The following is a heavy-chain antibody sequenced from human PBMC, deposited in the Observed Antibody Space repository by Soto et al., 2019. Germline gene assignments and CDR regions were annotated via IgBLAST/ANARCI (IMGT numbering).Heavy chain of an antibody. CDR3: ARDGVAAGLYLDN. V-gene: IGHV3-7*01. J-gene: IGHJ4*02. CDR2: INQDGSEK. Sequence: SWVRQAPGKGLEWVANINQDGSEKYYVDSVRGRFIISRDNAENSLYLQMNSLRAEDTALYYCARDGVAAGLYLDNWGQGTLVTVSS. D-gene: IGHD6-19*01.